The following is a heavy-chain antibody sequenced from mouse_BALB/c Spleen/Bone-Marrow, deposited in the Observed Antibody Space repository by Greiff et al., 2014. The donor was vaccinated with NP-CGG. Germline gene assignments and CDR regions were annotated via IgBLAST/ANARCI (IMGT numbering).Heavy chain of an antibody. CDR2: INPSTGYT. Sequence: QVQLKESGAGLAKPGASVKMSCKASGYTFTSYWMHWVKQRPGQGLEWIGYINPSTGYTEYNQKFKDKATLTADKSSSTAYMQLSSLTSEDSAVYYCASPYGNYDAMDYWGQGTSVTVSS. D-gene: IGHD2-1*01. CDR1: GYTFTSYW. J-gene: IGHJ4*01. CDR3: ASPYGNYDAMDY. V-gene: IGHV1-7*01.